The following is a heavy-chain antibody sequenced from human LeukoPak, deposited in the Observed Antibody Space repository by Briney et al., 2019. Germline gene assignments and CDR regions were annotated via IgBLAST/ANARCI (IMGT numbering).Heavy chain of an antibody. J-gene: IGHJ4*02. V-gene: IGHV3-11*04. CDR3: ARDLGRYFDWLLSAEYYFDY. CDR2: ISNSGSST. D-gene: IGHD3-9*01. CDR1: GFTFSDYY. Sequence: GGSLRLSCAASGFTFSDYYMNWIRQAPGKGLEWVSYISNSGSSTSYADSVKGRFTISRDNAKNSLYLQMNSLRAEDTAVYYCARDLGRYFDWLLSAEYYFDYWGQGTLVTVSS.